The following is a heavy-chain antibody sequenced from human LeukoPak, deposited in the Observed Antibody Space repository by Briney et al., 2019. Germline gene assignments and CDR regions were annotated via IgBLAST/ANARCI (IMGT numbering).Heavy chain of an antibody. CDR2: ISGSGSTI. Sequence: PGGSLRLSCAASGFTFSSYELNWVRQAPGKGLEWVSHISGSGSTIYYADSVRGRFTISRDNAKNSLYLQMNSLRAEDTAVYYCARDYCGRDCFSRWGEGSLVTVSS. D-gene: IGHD2-21*02. J-gene: IGHJ4*01. V-gene: IGHV3-48*03. CDR3: ARDYCGRDCFSR. CDR1: GFTFSSYE.